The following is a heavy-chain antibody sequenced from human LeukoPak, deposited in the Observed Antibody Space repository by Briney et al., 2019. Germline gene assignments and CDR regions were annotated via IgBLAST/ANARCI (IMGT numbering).Heavy chain of an antibody. CDR3: ARAGELRYMDV. V-gene: IGHV3-11*04. Sequence: GGSLRLSCAASGFTFSDYYMSWVRQAPGKGLEWVSTIKGIGPTTYYADSLKGRFTISRDNAKNSLFLQMSSLRADDTAIYYCARAGELRYMDVWGKGTAVTVSS. CDR2: IKGIGPTT. J-gene: IGHJ6*03. CDR1: GFTFSDYY. D-gene: IGHD3-16*01.